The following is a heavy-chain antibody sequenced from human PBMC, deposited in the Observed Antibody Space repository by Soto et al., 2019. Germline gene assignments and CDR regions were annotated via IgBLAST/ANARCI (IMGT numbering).Heavy chain of an antibody. J-gene: IGHJ5*02. Sequence: QLLLVQSGAEVKKSGSSVKVSCKASGGSFSSLVISWLRQAPGQGPEWMGGINPMLGVANFAQKFQDRVTITADESTTTAYMELSSLRSEDTAVYYCARGTAQFDPWGQGTLVTVSS. CDR2: INPMLGVA. V-gene: IGHV1-69*01. CDR1: GGSFSSLV. D-gene: IGHD5-18*01. CDR3: ARGTAQFDP.